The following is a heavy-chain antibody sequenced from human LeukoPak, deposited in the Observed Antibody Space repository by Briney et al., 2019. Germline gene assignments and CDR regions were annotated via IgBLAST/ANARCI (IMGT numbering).Heavy chain of an antibody. CDR2: ISYDGSNK. Sequence: PGRSLRLSCAAPGFTFSSYAMHWVRQAPGKGLEWVAVISYDGSNKYYADSVKGRFTISRDNSKNTLYLQMNSLRAEDTAVYYCARDRSGTEHFDYWGQGTLVTVSS. CDR1: GFTFSSYA. D-gene: IGHD6-13*01. J-gene: IGHJ4*02. CDR3: ARDRSGTEHFDY. V-gene: IGHV3-30*04.